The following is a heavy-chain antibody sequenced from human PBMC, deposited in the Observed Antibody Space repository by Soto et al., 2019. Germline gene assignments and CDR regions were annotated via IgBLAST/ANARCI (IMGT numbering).Heavy chain of an antibody. D-gene: IGHD3-3*01. V-gene: IGHV4-39*01. CDR2: IYYSGST. CDR1: GGSISSSSYY. CDR3: ARPLLGWAETAADYYYGMDV. J-gene: IGHJ6*02. Sequence: SETLSLTCTVAGGSISSSSYYWGWIRQPPGKGLEWIGSIYYSGSTYYNPSLKSRVTISVDTSKNQFSLKLSSVTAADTAVYYCARPLLGWAETAADYYYGMDVWGQGTTVTVSS.